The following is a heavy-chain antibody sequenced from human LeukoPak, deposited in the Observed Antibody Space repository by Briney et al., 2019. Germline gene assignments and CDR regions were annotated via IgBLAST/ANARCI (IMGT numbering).Heavy chain of an antibody. V-gene: IGHV3-23*01. CDR1: GFTFSSSA. D-gene: IGHD4-17*01. CDR3: AKEDYGDYGWFDP. J-gene: IGHJ5*02. CDR2: ISGSGDST. Sequence: GGSLRLSCAASGFTFSSSAMHWVRQAPGKGLEWVSTISGSGDSTYYADSVKGRFTISRDNSKNTLYLQMNSLRAEDTAIYYCAKEDYGDYGWFDPWGHGTLVTVSS.